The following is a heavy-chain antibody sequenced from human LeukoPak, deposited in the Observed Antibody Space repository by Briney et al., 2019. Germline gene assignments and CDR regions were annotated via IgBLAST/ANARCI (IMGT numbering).Heavy chain of an antibody. J-gene: IGHJ4*02. CDR1: GGSFSGYY. Sequence: SETLSLTCAVYGGSFSGYYWSWIRQPPGKGLEWIREINHSGSTNYNPSLKSRVTISVDTSKNQFSLKLSSVTAADTAVYYCAGWIQLWFFDYWGQGTLVTVSS. V-gene: IGHV4-34*01. CDR2: INHSGST. CDR3: AGWIQLWFFDY. D-gene: IGHD5-18*01.